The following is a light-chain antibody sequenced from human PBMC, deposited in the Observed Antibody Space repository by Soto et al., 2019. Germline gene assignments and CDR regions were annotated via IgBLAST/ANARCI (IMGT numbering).Light chain of an antibody. Sequence: QPVLIQPPSASGTPGQKVTISCSGSKSNIGINPVYWYQQLPGMAPKLLISRNSQRPSGVPDRFSGSKSGTSASLAISGLRSEDETDYYCAAWDDSLSGVVFGGGTQLTVL. CDR1: KSNIGINP. CDR3: AAWDDSLSGVV. V-gene: IGLV1-47*01. CDR2: RNS. J-gene: IGLJ2*01.